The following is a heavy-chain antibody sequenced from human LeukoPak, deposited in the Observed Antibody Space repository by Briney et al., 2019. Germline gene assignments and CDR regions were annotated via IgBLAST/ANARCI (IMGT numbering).Heavy chain of an antibody. D-gene: IGHD4-17*01. CDR3: ARVGPLGDYLFDY. CDR1: GGTFSSYA. J-gene: IGHJ4*02. Sequence: ASVKVSCKASGGTFSSYAIGGVRQAPGQGLEWMGGIIPIFGTANYAQKFQGRVTITADESTSTAYMELSSLRSEDTAVYYCARVGPLGDYLFDYWGQGTLVTVSS. V-gene: IGHV1-69*13. CDR2: IIPIFGTA.